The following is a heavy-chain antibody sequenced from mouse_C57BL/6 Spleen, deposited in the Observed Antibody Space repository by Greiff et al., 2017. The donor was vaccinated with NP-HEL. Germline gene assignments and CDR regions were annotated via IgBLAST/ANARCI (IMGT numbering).Heavy chain of an antibody. CDR1: GYTFTSYT. Sequence: VQLVESGAELARPGASVKMSCKASGYTFTSYTMHWVKQRPGQGLEWIGYINPSSGYTKYNQKFKDKATLTADKSSSTAYMQLSSLTSEDSAVYYCARSVTTVVATNYFDYWGQGTTLTVSS. CDR2: INPSSGYT. D-gene: IGHD1-1*01. J-gene: IGHJ2*01. CDR3: ARSVTTVVATNYFDY. V-gene: IGHV1-4*01.